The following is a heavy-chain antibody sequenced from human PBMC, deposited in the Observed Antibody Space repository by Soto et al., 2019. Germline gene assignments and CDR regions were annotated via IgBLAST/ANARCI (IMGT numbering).Heavy chain of an antibody. CDR2: IYYSGST. CDR1: GGSISSYY. D-gene: IGHD6-19*01. J-gene: IGHJ4*02. CDR3: AREGIAVAGTFDY. V-gene: IGHV4-59*01. Sequence: PSETLSLTCTVSGGSISSYYWSWIRQPPGKGLEWIGYIYYSGSTNYNPSLKSRVTISVDTSKNQFSLKLSSVTAADTAVYYCAREGIAVAGTFDYWAREPWSPSPQ.